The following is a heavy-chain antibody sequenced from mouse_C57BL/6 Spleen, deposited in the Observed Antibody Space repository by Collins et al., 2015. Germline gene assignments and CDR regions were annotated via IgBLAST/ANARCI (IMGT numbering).Heavy chain of an antibody. Sequence: QVQLKQSGSELVRPGASVTLSCKASGYTFTDYYINWLKQRPGQGLEWIARIYPVSGTYSNEKFKGKATLTAEKSSSTAYMQLSSLTSEDSTVYFCARGAPDGYYLYFDVWGTGTTVTVSS. D-gene: IGHD2-3*01. CDR2: IYPVSGT. V-gene: IGHV1-76*01. CDR1: GYTFTDYY. J-gene: IGHJ1*03. CDR3: ARGAPDGYYLYFDV.